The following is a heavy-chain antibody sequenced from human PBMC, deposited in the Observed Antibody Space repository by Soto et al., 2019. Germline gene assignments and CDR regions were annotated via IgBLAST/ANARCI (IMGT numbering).Heavy chain of an antibody. CDR2: IYYSGST. CDR3: ARRSSGYYLHWFDP. V-gene: IGHV4-30-4*01. Sequence: PSETLSLTCTVSGGSISSGDYYWSWIRQPPGKGLEWIGYIYYSGSTYYNPSLKSRVTISVDTSKNQFSLKLSSVTAADTAVYYCARRSSGYYLHWFDPWGQGTLVTVSS. J-gene: IGHJ5*02. CDR1: GGSISSGDYY. D-gene: IGHD3-22*01.